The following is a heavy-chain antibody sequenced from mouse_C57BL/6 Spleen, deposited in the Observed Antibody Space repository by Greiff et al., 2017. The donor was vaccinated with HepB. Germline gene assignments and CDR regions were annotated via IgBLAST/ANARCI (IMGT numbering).Heavy chain of an antibody. Sequence: EVHLVESGGDLVKPGGSLKLSCAASGFTFSSYGMSWVRQTPDKRLEWVATISSGGSYTYYPDSVKGRFTISRDNAKNTLYLQMSSLKSEDTAMYYCARRAGTEFAYWGQGTLVTVSA. D-gene: IGHD4-1*01. CDR1: GFTFSSYG. V-gene: IGHV5-6*01. CDR2: ISSGGSYT. J-gene: IGHJ3*01. CDR3: ARRAGTEFAY.